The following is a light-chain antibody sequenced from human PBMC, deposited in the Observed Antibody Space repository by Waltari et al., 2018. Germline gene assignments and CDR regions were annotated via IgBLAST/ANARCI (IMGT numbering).Light chain of an antibody. J-gene: IGKJ1*01. Sequence: EIVMTQSPATLSVSPGERATLSCRASQSVSSNLAWYQQKPGQAPRLLIYGASTRATVIPARLSGSGSGTEFTLTISSLQSEDFAVYYCQQYNNWPSWTFGQGTKVEIK. CDR2: GAS. CDR1: QSVSSN. CDR3: QQYNNWPSWT. V-gene: IGKV3-15*01.